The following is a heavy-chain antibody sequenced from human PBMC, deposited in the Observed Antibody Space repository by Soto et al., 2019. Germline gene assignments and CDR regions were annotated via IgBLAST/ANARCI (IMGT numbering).Heavy chain of an antibody. CDR3: AKDRDLLGYCSGGSCYHDAFDI. J-gene: IGHJ3*02. Sequence: EVQLVESGGGVVQPGWSLRLSCVASGFTFDDYAMHWVRQAPGKGLEWVSGISWNSGSIGYADSVKGRFTISRNNAKNSMYLQMNSLRAEDTALYYCAKDRDLLGYCSGGSCYHDAFDIWGQGTMVTVSS. CDR2: ISWNSGSI. D-gene: IGHD2-15*01. CDR1: GFTFDDYA. V-gene: IGHV3-9*01.